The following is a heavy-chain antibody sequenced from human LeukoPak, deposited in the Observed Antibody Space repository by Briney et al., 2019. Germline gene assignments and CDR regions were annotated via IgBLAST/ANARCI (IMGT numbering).Heavy chain of an antibody. CDR3: AKGLGDY. J-gene: IGHJ4*02. CDR1: GFTFDDYA. Sequence: GGSLRLSCAASGFTFDDYAMHWVRQAPGKGLEWVSGTSWNSGSIGYADSVKGRFTISRDNAKNSLYLQMNSLRAEDTALYYCAKGLGDYWGQGTLVTVSS. V-gene: IGHV3-9*01. CDR2: TSWNSGSI.